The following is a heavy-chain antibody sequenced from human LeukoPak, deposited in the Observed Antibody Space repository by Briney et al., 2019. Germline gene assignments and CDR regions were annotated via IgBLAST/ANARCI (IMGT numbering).Heavy chain of an antibody. Sequence: GGSLRLSCAASGFTFTTYAMTWVRQAPGKGLEWVSSISGSGSSTLYADSVKGRCTISRDISKNTLFLQMNSPRVEDTAVYYCASPLALGIFSWLVSWGQGTLVTVSS. CDR1: GFTFTTYA. J-gene: IGHJ4*02. V-gene: IGHV3-23*01. CDR3: ASPLALGIFSWLVS. D-gene: IGHD3-3*01. CDR2: ISGSGSST.